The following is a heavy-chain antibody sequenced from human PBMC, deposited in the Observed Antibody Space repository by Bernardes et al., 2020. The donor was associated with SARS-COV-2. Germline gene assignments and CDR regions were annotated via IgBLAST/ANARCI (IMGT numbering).Heavy chain of an antibody. CDR2: IYTSGST. D-gene: IGHD2-2*02. J-gene: IGHJ4*02. V-gene: IGHV4-4*07. CDR3: ARDVCSSTSCYIVDY. Sequence: SETLSLTCTVSGGSISSYYWSWIRQPAGKGLEWIGRIYTSGSTNYNPSLKSRVTMSVDTSKNQFSLKLSSVTAADTAVYYCARDVCSSTSCYIVDYWGQGTLVTVSS. CDR1: GGSISSYY.